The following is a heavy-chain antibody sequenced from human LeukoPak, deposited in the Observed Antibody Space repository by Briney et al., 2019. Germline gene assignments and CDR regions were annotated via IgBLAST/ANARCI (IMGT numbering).Heavy chain of an antibody. CDR2: VYYNGIT. J-gene: IGHJ4*02. CDR1: GVSISSYF. D-gene: IGHD5-12*01. V-gene: IGHV4-59*01. CDR3: ARGMDIVATMTYFDY. Sequence: PSETLSLTCTVSGVSISSYFWSWIRQPPGKGLEWIRYVYYNGITNYNPSLKSRVSISLDTSKNQFSLKLSSVTAADTAVYYCARGMDIVATMTYFDYWGQGTLVTVSS.